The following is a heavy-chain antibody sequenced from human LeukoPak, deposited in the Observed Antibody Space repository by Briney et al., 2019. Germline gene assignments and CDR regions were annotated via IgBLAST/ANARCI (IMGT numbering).Heavy chain of an antibody. V-gene: IGHV4-31*03. D-gene: IGHD3-22*01. CDR2: IYYSGST. CDR1: GGSISSGGYY. CDR3: ARDPGYYYDSSGLPGAFDI. Sequence: PSQTLSLTCTVSGGSISSGGYYWSWIRQHPGKGLEWIGYIYYSGSTYYNPSLKSRVTISVDTSKNQFSLKLSSVTAADTAVYYCARDPGYYYDSSGLPGAFDIWGQGTMDTVSS. J-gene: IGHJ3*02.